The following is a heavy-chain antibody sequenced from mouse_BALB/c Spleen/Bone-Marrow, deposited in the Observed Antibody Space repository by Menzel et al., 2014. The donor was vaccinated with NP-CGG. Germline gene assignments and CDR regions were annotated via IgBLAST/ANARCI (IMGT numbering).Heavy chain of an antibody. J-gene: IGHJ2*01. D-gene: IGHD2-4*01. Sequence: LVESGPELVKPGASVKISCKASGYTFTDYYINWVKQKPGQGLEWIGWIYPGSGNTKYNEKFKGKATLTVDTSSSTAYMQLSSLTSEDTAVYFCARGVYYDYDDYFDYWGQGTTLTVSS. V-gene: IGHV1-84*02. CDR1: GYTFTDYY. CDR2: IYPGSGNT. CDR3: ARGVYYDYDDYFDY.